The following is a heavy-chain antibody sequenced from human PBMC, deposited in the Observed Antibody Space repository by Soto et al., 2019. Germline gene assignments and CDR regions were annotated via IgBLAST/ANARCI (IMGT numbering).Heavy chain of an antibody. CDR2: IYYSGST. Sequence: SETLSLTCTVSGGSVSSGSYYWSWIRQPPGKGLEWIGYIYYSGSTNYNPSLKSRVTISVDTSKNQFSLKLSSVTAADTAVYYCAREGYSDGGMDVWGQGTTVTVSS. CDR1: GGSVSSGSYY. D-gene: IGHD5-18*01. J-gene: IGHJ6*02. CDR3: AREGYSDGGMDV. V-gene: IGHV4-61*01.